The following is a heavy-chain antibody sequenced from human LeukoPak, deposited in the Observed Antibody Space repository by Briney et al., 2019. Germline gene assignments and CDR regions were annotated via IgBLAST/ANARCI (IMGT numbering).Heavy chain of an antibody. CDR3: AGVAPPLVVTASGAFDI. CDR2: ISYDGSNK. D-gene: IGHD2-21*02. J-gene: IGHJ3*02. V-gene: IGHV3-30-3*01. Sequence: PGRSLRLSCAASGFTFSSYAMHWVRQAPGKGLEWVAVISYDGSNKYYADSVKGRFTISRDNSKNTLYLQMNSLRAEDTAVYYCAGVAPPLVVTASGAFDIWGQGTMVTVSS. CDR1: GFTFSSYA.